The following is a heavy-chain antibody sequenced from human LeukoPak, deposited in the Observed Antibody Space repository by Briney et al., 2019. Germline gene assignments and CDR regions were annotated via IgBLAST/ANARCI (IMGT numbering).Heavy chain of an antibody. CDR1: GGTFTSYG. D-gene: IGHD3-22*01. CDR3: AANLYYDSSLDY. Sequence: ASVKVSCKASGGTFTSYGISWVRQAPGQGLEWMGWISAYNGNTNYAQKLQGRVTMTTDTSTSTAYMELRSLRSDDTAVYYCAANLYYDSSLDYWGQGTLVTVSS. J-gene: IGHJ4*02. V-gene: IGHV1-18*01. CDR2: ISAYNGNT.